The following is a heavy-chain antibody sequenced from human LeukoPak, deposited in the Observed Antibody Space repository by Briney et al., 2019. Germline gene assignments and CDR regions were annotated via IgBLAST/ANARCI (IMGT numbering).Heavy chain of an antibody. J-gene: IGHJ3*02. CDR1: RDSVSSNSAA. CDR3: ARYRQDAFDI. Sequence: SQTLSLTCAISRDSVSSNSAAWNWIRQSPSLGLEWLGRTYYRSKWYNDYAVSVKSRIIINPDTPKNQFSLQLNSVTPEDTSVYYCARYRQDAFDIWGQGTMVTVSS. D-gene: IGHD1-1*01. V-gene: IGHV6-1*01. CDR2: TYYRSKWYN.